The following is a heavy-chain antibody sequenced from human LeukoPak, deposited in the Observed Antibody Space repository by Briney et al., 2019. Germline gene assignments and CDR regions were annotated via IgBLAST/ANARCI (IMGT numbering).Heavy chain of an antibody. CDR3: ARGLPGYCSSTSCPALGYYYYMDV. J-gene: IGHJ6*03. D-gene: IGHD2-2*01. Sequence: AAPVKVSCKASGGTFSSYAISWVRQAPGQGLEWMGGIIPIFCTANYAQKFQGRVTITTDESTSTAYMELSSLRSEDTAVYYCARGLPGYCSSTSCPALGYYYYMDVWGKGTTVTVSS. CDR1: GGTFSSYA. V-gene: IGHV1-69*05. CDR2: IIPIFCTA.